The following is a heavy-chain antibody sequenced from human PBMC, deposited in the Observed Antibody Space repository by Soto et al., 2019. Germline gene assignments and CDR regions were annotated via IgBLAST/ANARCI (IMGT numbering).Heavy chain of an antibody. D-gene: IGHD6-6*01. J-gene: IGHJ3*02. Sequence: QVQLVQSGTEVKRPGASVKVSCKASGYVFTSYYMHWVRQAPGQGLEWMGVINPSGGSTAYAQKFQGRVTMTRDTSTSTVYMELSSLRSEDTAVYYCARVSCARGPFDTWGQGTMVTVSS. V-gene: IGHV1-46*01. CDR1: GYVFTSYY. CDR2: INPSGGST. CDR3: ARVSCARGPFDT.